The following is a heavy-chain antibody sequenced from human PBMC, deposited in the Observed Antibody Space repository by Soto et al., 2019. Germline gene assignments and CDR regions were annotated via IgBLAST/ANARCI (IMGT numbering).Heavy chain of an antibody. CDR2: IYYNGRT. Sequence: SETLSLTCTVSGGSISSSSYYWGWIRQPPGKGLEWIGSIYYNGRTYNSPSLKSRVTISVDTSKNHFSLKLSSVTAADTAVYYCARDPYLTINYHYGMDVWGQGTTVTVSS. J-gene: IGHJ6*02. V-gene: IGHV4-39*02. CDR3: ARDPYLTINYHYGMDV. CDR1: GGSISSSSYY.